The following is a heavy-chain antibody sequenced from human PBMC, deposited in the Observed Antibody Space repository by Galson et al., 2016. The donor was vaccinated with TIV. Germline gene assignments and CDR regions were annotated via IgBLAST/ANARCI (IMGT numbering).Heavy chain of an antibody. V-gene: IGHV1-69*13. D-gene: IGHD1-26*01. CDR1: GVTFNSHA. CDR2: ITGIFGVA. CDR3: ARGGGYSDDFRGCFDP. Sequence: SVKVSCKASGVTFNSHAINWVRQAPGQGLEWMGGITGIFGVAKYAQKFQGRVTITADESTNTASMELNGLISEDTAVYYWARGGGYSDDFRGCFDPWGQGTLVTVSS. J-gene: IGHJ5*02.